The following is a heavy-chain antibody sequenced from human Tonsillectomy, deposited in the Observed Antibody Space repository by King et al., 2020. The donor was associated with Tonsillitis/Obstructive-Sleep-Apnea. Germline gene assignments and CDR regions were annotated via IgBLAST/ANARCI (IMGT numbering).Heavy chain of an antibody. CDR3: TTEPDDIDDYGDY. Sequence: VQLVESGGGLVKPGGSLRLSCAASGFTFSNAWMSWVRQAPGKGLEWVGRIESKTDGGTKDYAEPVKGRFTISSDDSKNTLYLQMNSLKTEDTAVYYCTTEPDDIDDYGDYWGQGTLVTVSS. CDR1: GFTFSNAW. V-gene: IGHV3-15*04. J-gene: IGHJ4*02. D-gene: IGHD3-9*01. CDR2: IESKTDGGTK.